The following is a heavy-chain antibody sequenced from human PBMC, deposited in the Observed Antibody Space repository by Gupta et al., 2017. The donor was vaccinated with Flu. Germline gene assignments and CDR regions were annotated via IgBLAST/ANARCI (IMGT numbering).Heavy chain of an antibody. V-gene: IGHV1-69*06. CDR1: GGTFSSYA. CDR2: IIPIFGTA. J-gene: IGHJ6*02. D-gene: IGHD2-15*01. Sequence: QVQLVQSGAEVKKPGSSVKVSCKASGGTFSSYAISWVRQAPGQGLEWMGGIIPIFGTANYAQKFRGRVTITADKSTSTAYMELSSLRSEDTAVYYCASPSYCSGGSCYSLYYYYYGMDVWGQGTTVTVSS. CDR3: ASPSYCSGGSCYSLYYYYYGMDV.